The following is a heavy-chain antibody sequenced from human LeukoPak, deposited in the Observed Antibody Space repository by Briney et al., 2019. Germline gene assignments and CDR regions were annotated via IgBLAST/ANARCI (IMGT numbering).Heavy chain of an antibody. V-gene: IGHV3-7*01. Sequence: GGSLRLSCAASGFTVSSNYMSWVRQAPGKGLEWVANIKQDGSEKYYVDSVKGRFTISRDNAKNSLYLQMNSLRAEDTAVYYCARVPPNTVTTLQYFDYWGQGTLVTVSS. J-gene: IGHJ4*02. CDR2: IKQDGSEK. CDR3: ARVPPNTVTTLQYFDY. D-gene: IGHD4-17*01. CDR1: GFTVSSNY.